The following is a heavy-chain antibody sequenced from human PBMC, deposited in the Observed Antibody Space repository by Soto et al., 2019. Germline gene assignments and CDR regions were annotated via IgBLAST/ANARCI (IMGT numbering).Heavy chain of an antibody. CDR1: GGSFSGYY. Sequence: QVQLQQWGARLLPPSETLSLTCDVYGGSFSGYYWSWIRQPPGKGLEWIGEINHGGSTNYNPSLKTRVTIPMDTSKKRLPLKLSSVTAADTAVYYGGRMQITFGEIIARQYFDYWGQGALVTVSS. J-gene: IGHJ4*02. CDR3: GRMQITFGEIIARQYFDY. CDR2: INHGGST. V-gene: IGHV4-34*02. D-gene: IGHD3-16*01.